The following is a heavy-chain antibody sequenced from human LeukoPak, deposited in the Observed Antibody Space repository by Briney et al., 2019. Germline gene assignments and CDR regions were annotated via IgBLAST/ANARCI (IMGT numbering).Heavy chain of an antibody. J-gene: IGHJ4*02. CDR1: GYTFTGDY. Sequence: ASVKVPCKASGYTFTGDYIHWVRQAPGQGLEWMGWINPNSGGTNYAQNFQGRVTMTRDTSIATAYVELSRLRSDDTAVYYCATSGLGDSNYYFDYWGQGTLVTVSS. CDR3: ATSGLGDSNYYFDY. D-gene: IGHD3-10*01. V-gene: IGHV1-2*02. CDR2: INPNSGGT.